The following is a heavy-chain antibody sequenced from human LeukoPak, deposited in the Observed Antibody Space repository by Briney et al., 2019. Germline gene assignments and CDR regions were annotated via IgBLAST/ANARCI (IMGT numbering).Heavy chain of an antibody. D-gene: IGHD5-24*01. CDR1: GFTFSSHG. Sequence: GGSLRLSCAASGFTFSSHGMNWVRQAPGKGLEWVSGISPNGVITYYADSVKGRFTISRDDSKGTVYLQMNSLRPEDTAVYYCAKDDAWLQYGNWGRGTLVTVSS. V-gene: IGHV3-23*01. J-gene: IGHJ4*02. CDR2: ISPNGVIT. CDR3: AKDDAWLQYGN.